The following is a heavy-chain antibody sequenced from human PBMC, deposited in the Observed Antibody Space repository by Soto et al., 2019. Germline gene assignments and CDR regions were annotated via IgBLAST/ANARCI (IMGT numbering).Heavy chain of an antibody. CDR3: ARRVTTETTAFDY. J-gene: IGHJ4*02. V-gene: IGHV6-1*01. CDR2: TYYRSKWYN. Sequence: SQTLSLTCAISGDSVSGNNVAWNWIRQSPSRGLEWLGRTYYRSKWYNDYAVSVRSRININPDTSKNQFSLQLSSVTAEDTAVYYCARRVTTETTAFDYWGQGTLVTVSS. D-gene: IGHD1-1*01. CDR1: GDSVSGNNVA.